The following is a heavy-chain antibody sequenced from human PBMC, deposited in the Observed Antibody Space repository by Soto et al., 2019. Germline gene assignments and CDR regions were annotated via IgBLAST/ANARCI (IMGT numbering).Heavy chain of an antibody. J-gene: IGHJ6*02. CDR1: CGSISSSNW. CDR2: IYHSGST. D-gene: IGHD2-2*01. Sequence: QVQLQESGPGLVKPSGTLSLTCAVSCGSISSSNWWSWVRQPPGKGLEWIGEIYHSGSTNYNPSLKSRVTISGDKSKNQFSLKLSSVTAADTAVYYGARVVGGYYYGMDVWGQGTTVTVSS. V-gene: IGHV4-4*02. CDR3: ARVVGGYYYGMDV.